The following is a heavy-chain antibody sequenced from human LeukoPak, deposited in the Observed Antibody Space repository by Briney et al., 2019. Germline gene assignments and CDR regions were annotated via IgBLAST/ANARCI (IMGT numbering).Heavy chain of an antibody. J-gene: IGHJ4*02. Sequence: GGSLRLSCAASGFTFSNSAMSWVRQAPGKGLEWVSVISVSGGNTYYADSVKGRFTISRDNSKNTLYLQMNSLRAEDTAVYYCASPSAGYTSSWYYFDYWGQGTLVTVSS. V-gene: IGHV3-23*01. CDR2: ISVSGGNT. D-gene: IGHD6-13*01. CDR3: ASPSAGYTSSWYYFDY. CDR1: GFTFSNSA.